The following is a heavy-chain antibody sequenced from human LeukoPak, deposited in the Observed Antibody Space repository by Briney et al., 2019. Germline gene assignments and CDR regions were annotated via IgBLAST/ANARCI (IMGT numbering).Heavy chain of an antibody. CDR3: ARTASSGYFYFDY. J-gene: IGHJ4*02. V-gene: IGHV3-23*01. CDR2: ISGRDSYI. Sequence: PGGSLTLSCAASGFSFSSFGISWVRQAPGKGLEWVSAISGRDSYIADSVKGRFTISRDNSKNTLYLQMNSLRAEDTAVYYCARTASSGYFYFDYCGQGTLVTVSS. CDR1: GFSFSSFG. D-gene: IGHD3-22*01.